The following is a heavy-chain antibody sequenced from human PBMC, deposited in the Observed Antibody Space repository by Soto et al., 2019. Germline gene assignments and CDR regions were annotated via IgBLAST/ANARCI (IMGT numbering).Heavy chain of an antibody. D-gene: IGHD2-21*01. Sequence: QSQTLSLTCAVSGGSISGYYWSWIRQPPGKGLEWIGYIYYSGSTKYNPSLKSRVTMSVDTSKNQFSLNLSSVTAADTAVYYCARDSDHGDCGYWGQGTLVTVSS. CDR2: IYYSGST. CDR1: GGSISGYY. J-gene: IGHJ4*02. V-gene: IGHV4-59*01. CDR3: ARDSDHGDCGY.